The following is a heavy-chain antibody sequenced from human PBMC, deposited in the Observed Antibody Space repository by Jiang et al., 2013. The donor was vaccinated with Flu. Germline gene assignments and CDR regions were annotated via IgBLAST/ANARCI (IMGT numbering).Heavy chain of an antibody. CDR3: ARDRPNSIAVAAINLRERGFDY. CDR1: GYTFTSYA. Sequence: QSGSELKKPGASVKVSCKASGYTFTSYAMNWVRQAPGQGLEWMGWINTNTGNPTYAQGFTGRFVFSLDTSVSTAYLQISSLKAEDTAVYYCARDRPNSIAVAAINLRERGFDYWGQGTLVTVSS. V-gene: IGHV7-4-1*02. CDR2: INTNTGNP. J-gene: IGHJ4*02. D-gene: IGHD6-19*01.